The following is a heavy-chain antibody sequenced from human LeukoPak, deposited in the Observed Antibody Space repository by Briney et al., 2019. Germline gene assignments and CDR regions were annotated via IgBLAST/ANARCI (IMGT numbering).Heavy chain of an antibody. CDR1: GGSFSDYY. CDR2: INHSGST. CDR3: ARVPPRDFGTSGFYYNY. Sequence: SETLSLTCAIYGGSFSDYYWSWIRQPPGKGLEWIGEINHSGSTNYNPSLTSRVTMSVDTSKNQFSLKLSSVTAADTAVYYGARVPPRDFGTSGFYYNYWGQGTRVTVSS. D-gene: IGHD3-22*01. V-gene: IGHV4-34*01. J-gene: IGHJ4*02.